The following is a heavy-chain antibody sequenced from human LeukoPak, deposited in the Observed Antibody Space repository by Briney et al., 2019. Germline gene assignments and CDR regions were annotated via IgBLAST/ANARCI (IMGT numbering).Heavy chain of an antibody. CDR2: LHFSGTP. CDR3: TRGGDAHKLGNF. J-gene: IGHJ4*02. Sequence: SETLTLTCSVSDDSIRTNSCNWAWLRQAPGKGLEGVGSLHFSGTPYYSPSLSSRVTVSRDPSKNHFSLNLKSVTATDTGVYFCTRGGDAHKLGNFWGPGNLVTVSS. CDR1: DDSIRTNSCN. V-gene: IGHV4-39*02. D-gene: IGHD2-2*01.